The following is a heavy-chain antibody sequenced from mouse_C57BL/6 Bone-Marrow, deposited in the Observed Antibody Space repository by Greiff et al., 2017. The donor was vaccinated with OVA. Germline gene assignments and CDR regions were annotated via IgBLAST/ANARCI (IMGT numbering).Heavy chain of an antibody. CDR2: INPNYGTT. CDR3: ARGYYGGSYQAWFAY. V-gene: IGHV1-39*01. Sequence: EVKLVESGPELVKPGASVKISCKASGYSFTDYNMNWVKQSNGKSLEWIGVINPNYGTTSYNKKFKGKATLTVDQSSSTAYMQLNSLKSEDSAVYYYARGYYGGSYQAWFAYWGQGTLVTVSA. J-gene: IGHJ3*01. CDR1: GYSFTDYN. D-gene: IGHD1-1*01.